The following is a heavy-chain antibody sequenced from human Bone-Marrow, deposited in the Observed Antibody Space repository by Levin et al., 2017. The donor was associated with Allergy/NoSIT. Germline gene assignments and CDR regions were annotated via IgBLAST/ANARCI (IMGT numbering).Heavy chain of an antibody. CDR2: ISAYNDNT. CDR3: ARDSPYGSGSYEY. V-gene: IGHV1-18*01. D-gene: IGHD3-10*01. J-gene: IGHJ4*02. Sequence: EASVKVSCKTSGYTFTSSGISWVRQAPGQGLEWMGWISAYNDNTHYAQKFQDRVTMTTDTSTTTAYLEVRSLRSDDTAVYYCARDSPYGSGSYEYWGQGTLVTVSS. CDR1: GYTFTSSG.